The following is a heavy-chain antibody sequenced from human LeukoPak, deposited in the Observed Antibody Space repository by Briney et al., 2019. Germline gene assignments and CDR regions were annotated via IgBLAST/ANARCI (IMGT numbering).Heavy chain of an antibody. J-gene: IGHJ3*02. CDR2: ISSGGATV. Sequence: GGSLRLSCTASGFTFSSFEMHWVRQAPGKGLEWISYISSGGATVYYADSVKGRFTISRDSSKNTLFLQMNSLRAVDTAVYYCARAAYYDILTGYKNDDAFDIWGQGTIVTVSS. CDR1: GFTFSSFE. D-gene: IGHD3-9*01. V-gene: IGHV3-48*03. CDR3: ARAAYYDILTGYKNDDAFDI.